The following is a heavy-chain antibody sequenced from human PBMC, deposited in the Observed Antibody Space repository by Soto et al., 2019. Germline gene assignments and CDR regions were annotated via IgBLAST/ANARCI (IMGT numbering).Heavy chain of an antibody. CDR3: AKDRRWDYYDSSGLFDY. J-gene: IGHJ4*02. Sequence: GSLRLSCAASGFTFSSYGMHWVRQAPGKGLEWVAVISYDGSNKYYADSVKGRFTISRDNSKNTLYLQMNSLRAEDTAVYYCAKDRRWDYYDSSGLFDYWGQGTLVTVSS. CDR2: ISYDGSNK. CDR1: GFTFSSYG. V-gene: IGHV3-30*18. D-gene: IGHD3-22*01.